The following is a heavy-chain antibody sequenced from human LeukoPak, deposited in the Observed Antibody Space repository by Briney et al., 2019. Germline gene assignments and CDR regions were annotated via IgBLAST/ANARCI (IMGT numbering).Heavy chain of an antibody. D-gene: IGHD2-21*02. CDR1: GFTFSNYW. J-gene: IGHJ6*03. CDR2: ISGNGGST. V-gene: IGHV3-64*01. Sequence: GGSLRLSCEVSGFTFSNYWMNWVRQAPGKGLEYVSAISGNGGSTYYANSVKDRFTISRDNSKNTLYLQMGSLRAEDMAVYYCVRGPGVTYYYYYYMDVWGKGTTVTVSS. CDR3: VRGPGVTYYYYYYMDV.